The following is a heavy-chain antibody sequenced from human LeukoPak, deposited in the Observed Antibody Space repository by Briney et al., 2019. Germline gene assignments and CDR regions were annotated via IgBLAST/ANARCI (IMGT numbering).Heavy chain of an antibody. CDR1: GYTFTGYY. CDR3: ARGRSPISSMDV. CDR2: INPNSGGT. Sequence: ASVKVSCKASGYTFTGYYIHWVRQAPGQGLEWMGWINPNSGGTKYAQKIQGRVTITRNTSISTAYMELSSLRSEDTAVYYCARGRSPISSMDVWGKGTTVTVPS. J-gene: IGHJ6*04. V-gene: IGHV1-2*02.